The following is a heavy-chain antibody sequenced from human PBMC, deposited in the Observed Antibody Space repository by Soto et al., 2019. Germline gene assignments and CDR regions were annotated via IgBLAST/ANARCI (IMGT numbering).Heavy chain of an antibody. D-gene: IGHD1-1*01. CDR3: TSMNDRDAFQI. CDR1: LLNFNIAW. J-gene: IGHJ3*02. V-gene: IGHV3-15*01. Sequence: EEYLVESGGGLVKRGGSLRLSCAASLLNFNIAWLSWIRQAPGKGLEWVGRIKNNADGGTTDNAAHVKDRFIISRDDSRSTLYLQMNSLEIEDTAMYYCTSMNDRDAFQIWGQGTMVTVSS. CDR2: IKNNADGGTT.